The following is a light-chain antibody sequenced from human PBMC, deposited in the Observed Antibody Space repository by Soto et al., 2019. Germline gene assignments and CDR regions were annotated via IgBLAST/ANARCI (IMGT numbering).Light chain of an antibody. J-gene: IGLJ3*02. CDR1: RSDVGAYGY. CDR2: EVN. CDR3: SSYTTGNTVV. V-gene: IGLV2-14*01. Sequence: QSALTQPASVSGSPGQSIAISCTGTRSDVGAYGYVSWYQQHPGKAPKLMLFEVNMRPSGVSNRFSGSKSGNTASLTTSGLQADDEADYYCSSYTTGNTVVFGGGTKLTVL.